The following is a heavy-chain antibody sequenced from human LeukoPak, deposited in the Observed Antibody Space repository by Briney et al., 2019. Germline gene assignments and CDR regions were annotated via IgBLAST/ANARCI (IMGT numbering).Heavy chain of an antibody. CDR1: GFTFSSYS. V-gene: IGHV3-21*01. Sequence: GGPLRLSCAASGFTFSSYSMNWVRQAPGKGLEWVSSISSSSSYIYYADSVRGRFTLSRDNSKNTVYLQINSLRVEDTAMCYCANVGAFNIWGRGTMVTVSS. CDR3: ANVGAFNI. CDR2: ISSSSSYI. J-gene: IGHJ3*02.